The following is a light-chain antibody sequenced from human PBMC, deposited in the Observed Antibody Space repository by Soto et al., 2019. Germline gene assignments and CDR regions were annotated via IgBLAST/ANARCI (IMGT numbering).Light chain of an antibody. V-gene: IGKV1-5*01. Sequence: DIQMTQSPSTLSASVGDRVTITCRASQSISSWLAWYQQKPGKAPKLLIYDASSLESGVPSRFSGSGSGTEFTLTISSLQPDEFVTYYCQQYNSYPWTFGQGTKVEIK. CDR1: QSISSW. J-gene: IGKJ1*01. CDR2: DAS. CDR3: QQYNSYPWT.